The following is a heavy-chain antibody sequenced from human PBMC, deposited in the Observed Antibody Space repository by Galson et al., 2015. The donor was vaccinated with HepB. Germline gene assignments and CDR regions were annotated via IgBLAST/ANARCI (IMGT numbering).Heavy chain of an antibody. J-gene: IGHJ6*02. V-gene: IGHV1-18*01. Sequence: SVKVSCKASGYTFTSYGISWVRQAPGQGLEWMGWISAYNGNTNYAQKLQGRVTMTTDTSTSTAYMELRSLRSDDTAVYYCASLRGRVVAATEYGMDVWGQGTTVTVSS. D-gene: IGHD2-15*01. CDR2: ISAYNGNT. CDR3: ASLRGRVVAATEYGMDV. CDR1: GYTFTSYG.